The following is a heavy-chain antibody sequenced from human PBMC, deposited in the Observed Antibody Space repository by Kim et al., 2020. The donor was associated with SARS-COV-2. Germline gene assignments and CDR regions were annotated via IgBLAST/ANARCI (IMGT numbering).Heavy chain of an antibody. Sequence: SETLSLTCAVSGGSISSSNWWSWVRQPPGKGLEWIGEIYHSGSTNYNPSLKSRVTISVDKSKNQFSLKLSSVTAADTAVYYCAGVRVTMVREVVFHLDYWGPGTLVPGSS. V-gene: IGHV4-4*02. D-gene: IGHD3-10*01. CDR2: IYHSGST. CDR3: AGVRVTMVREVVFHLDY. CDR1: GGSISSSNW. J-gene: IGHJ4*02.